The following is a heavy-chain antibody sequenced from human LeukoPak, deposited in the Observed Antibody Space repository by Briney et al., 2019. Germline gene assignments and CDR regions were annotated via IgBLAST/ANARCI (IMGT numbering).Heavy chain of an antibody. CDR1: GFTFSNYW. V-gene: IGHV3-7*01. Sequence: PGGSLRLSCVTSGFTFSNYWMSWVRQAPGKGLEWVANIKRDGSETYYADSVRGRFTISRDNAKNSLFLQMNSLRAEDTAVYYCAPSIGYWGQGTLVTVSS. J-gene: IGHJ4*02. CDR2: IKRDGSET. CDR3: APSIGY.